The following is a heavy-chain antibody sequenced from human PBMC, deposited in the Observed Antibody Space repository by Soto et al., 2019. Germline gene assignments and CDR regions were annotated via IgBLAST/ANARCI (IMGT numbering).Heavy chain of an antibody. CDR2: ISGSGGST. J-gene: IGHJ4*02. D-gene: IGHD3-10*01. Sequence: GGSLRLSCAASGFTFSSYAMSWVRQAPGKELEWVSAISGSGGSTYYADSVKGRFTISRDNSKNTLYLQMNSLRAEDTAVYYCAKRSYYGSGSSYYFDYWGQGTLVTVSS. CDR3: AKRSYYGSGSSYYFDY. V-gene: IGHV3-23*01. CDR1: GFTFSSYA.